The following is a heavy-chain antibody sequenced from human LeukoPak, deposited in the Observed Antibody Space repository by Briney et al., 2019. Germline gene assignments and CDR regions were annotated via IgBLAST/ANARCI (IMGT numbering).Heavy chain of an antibody. D-gene: IGHD1-26*01. CDR1: GFSFIAYR. CDR3: ARVSGTYFYSDY. Sequence: GGSLRLSCAASGFSFIAYRMNWVRQAPGKGLEWVSSITSTSGSIYYADSVKGRFTISRDNAKNSLYLQMDGLTADDTALYFCARVSGTYFYSDYWGQGTLVTVSS. V-gene: IGHV3-21*01. J-gene: IGHJ4*02. CDR2: ITSTSGSI.